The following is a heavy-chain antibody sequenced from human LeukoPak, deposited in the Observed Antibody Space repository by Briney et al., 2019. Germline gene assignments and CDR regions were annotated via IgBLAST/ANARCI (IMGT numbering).Heavy chain of an antibody. CDR3: AIQIRGVIY. V-gene: IGHV3-64*02. J-gene: IGHJ4*02. CDR2: ISRDGRST. D-gene: IGHD3-10*01. Sequence: GGSLRLSCAASGFTFSNFAMHWVRQAPGKGLEYVSGISRDGRSTFYADSVKGRFTISRDNSKNTLYLQMGSLRAGDMAVYYCAIQIRGVIYWGQGTLVTVSS. CDR1: GFTFSNFA.